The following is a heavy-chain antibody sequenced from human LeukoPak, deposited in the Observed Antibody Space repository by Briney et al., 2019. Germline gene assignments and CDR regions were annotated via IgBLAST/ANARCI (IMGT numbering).Heavy chain of an antibody. J-gene: IGHJ4*02. V-gene: IGHV4-61*01. CDR2: IHYSGST. Sequence: SETLSLTGTVSGGSVSSGNYYWSWIRQPPGKGLEWIGYIHYSGSTSYNPSPKSRVTISVDTSKIKFSLKLSSVTAADTAVYYCARGGLSSGYYSAFDYWGQGTLVTVSS. D-gene: IGHD3-22*01. CDR1: GGSVSSGNYY. CDR3: ARGGLSSGYYSAFDY.